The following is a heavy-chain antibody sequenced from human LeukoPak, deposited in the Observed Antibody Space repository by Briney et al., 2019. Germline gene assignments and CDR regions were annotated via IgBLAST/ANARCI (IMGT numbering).Heavy chain of an antibody. D-gene: IGHD1-1*01. V-gene: IGHV4-31*03. J-gene: IGHJ4*02. CDR2: IYYSGNT. CDR1: GVSINSGGYY. CDR3: ARETGTSEIDY. Sequence: PSETLSLTCTVSGVSINSGGYYWSWIRQHPGKGLVWIGYIYYSGNTYYNPSLKSRVTISVDTSKNQFSLKVSSVTAADTAVYYCARETGTSEIDYWGQGTLVTVSS.